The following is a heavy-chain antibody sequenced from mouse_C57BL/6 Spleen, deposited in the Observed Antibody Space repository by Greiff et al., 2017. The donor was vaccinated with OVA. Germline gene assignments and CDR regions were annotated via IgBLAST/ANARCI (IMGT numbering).Heavy chain of an antibody. V-gene: IGHV1-39*01. J-gene: IGHJ4*01. CDR3: ARGDYYGSTYAMDY. CDR2: INPNYGTT. CDR1: GYSFTDYN. D-gene: IGHD1-1*01. Sequence: VQLQQSGPELVKPGASVKISCKASGYSFTDYNMNWVKRSNGKSLEWIGVINPNYGTTSYNQKFKGKATLTVDQSSSTAYMQLNSLTSEDSAVYYCARGDYYGSTYAMDYWGQGTSDTVSS.